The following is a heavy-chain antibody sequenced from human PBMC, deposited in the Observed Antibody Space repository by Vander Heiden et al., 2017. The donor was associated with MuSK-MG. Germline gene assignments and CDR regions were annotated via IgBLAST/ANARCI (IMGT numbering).Heavy chain of an antibody. V-gene: IGHV3-48*03. D-gene: IGHD1-7*01. CDR1: GSTFSSYE. CDR2: ISISGSTI. CDR3: ARYNYNWNYHYYYYYMDV. Sequence: EVQLVEPGGGLVQPGGSLRLSCAASGSTFSSYEMNWVRQAPGKGLEWFSYISISGSTIYYADSVKGRFTISRDNAKNSLYLQMNSLRADDTAVYYCARYNYNWNYHYYYYYMDVWGKGTTVTVSS. J-gene: IGHJ6*03.